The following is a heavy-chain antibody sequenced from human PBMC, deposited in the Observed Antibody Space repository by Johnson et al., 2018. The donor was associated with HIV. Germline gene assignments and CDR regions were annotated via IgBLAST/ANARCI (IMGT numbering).Heavy chain of an antibody. J-gene: IGHJ3*02. CDR3: AKSDYPGIAVAGSAYDDAFDI. CDR1: GFTVSSNY. Sequence: VQLVESGGGLIQPGGSLRLSCAASGFTVSSNYMSWVRQAPGKGLEWVSYINNNASSVYYADSVKGRFTISRDNSKNTLYLQMNSLRVEDTAVYYCAKSDYPGIAVAGSAYDDAFDIWGQGTMVTVSS. V-gene: IGHV3-53*01. CDR2: NNNASSV. D-gene: IGHD6-19*01.